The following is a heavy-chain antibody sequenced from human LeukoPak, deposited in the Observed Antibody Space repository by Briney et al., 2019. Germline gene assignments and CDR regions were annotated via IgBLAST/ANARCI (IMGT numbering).Heavy chain of an antibody. V-gene: IGHV3-7*01. D-gene: IGHD1-26*01. Sequence: GGSLRLSCAASGFTFSNYWMSWVRQAPGKGLEWVANIKQDGSEKYYVDSVKGRFTISRDNAKNSLYLQMNSLRAEDTAVYYCARDKDVGPTILVYWGQGTLVTVSS. CDR2: IKQDGSEK. CDR3: ARDKDVGPTILVY. CDR1: GFTFSNYW. J-gene: IGHJ4*02.